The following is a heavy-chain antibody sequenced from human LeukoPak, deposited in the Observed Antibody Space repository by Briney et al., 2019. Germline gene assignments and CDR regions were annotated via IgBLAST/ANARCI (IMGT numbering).Heavy chain of an antibody. CDR3: ARAHVLRYFDRHDAFDI. J-gene: IGHJ3*02. D-gene: IGHD3-9*01. CDR2: IYYSGST. Sequence: SETLSLTCTVSGGSISSSSYYWGWIRQPPGKGLEWIGSIYYSGSTYYNPSLKSRVTISVDTSKNQFSLKLSSVTAADTAVYYCARAHVLRYFDRHDAFDIWGQGTMVTVSS. CDR1: GGSISSSSYY. V-gene: IGHV4-39*07.